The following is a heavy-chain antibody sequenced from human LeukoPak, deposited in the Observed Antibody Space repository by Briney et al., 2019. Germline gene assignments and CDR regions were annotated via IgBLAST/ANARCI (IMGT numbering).Heavy chain of an antibody. CDR1: GYTFTGYY. V-gene: IGHV1-2*02. CDR3: AGAGYRGNHYYYFDF. J-gene: IGHJ4*02. CDR2: INPDRGGT. D-gene: IGHD1-26*01. Sequence: ASVKVSCKASGYTFTGYYMHSVRQAPGQGLDWMGWINPDRGGTNYAQNFQGRVTLTRDTSVSTVYMEVSSLRSGDTAVYYCAGAGYRGNHYYYFDFWGQGTLVTVSS.